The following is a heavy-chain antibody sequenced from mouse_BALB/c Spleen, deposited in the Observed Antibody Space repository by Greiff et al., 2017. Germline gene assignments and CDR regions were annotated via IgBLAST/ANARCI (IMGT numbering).Heavy chain of an antibody. V-gene: IGHV1S81*02. Sequence: QVQLQQSGAELVKPGASVKLSCKASGYTFTSYYMYWVKQRPGQGLEWIGEINPSNGGTNFNEKFKSKATLTVDKSSSTAYMQLSSLTSEDSAVYYCTTTARYFDVWGAGTTVTVSS. D-gene: IGHD1-2*01. CDR1: GYTFTSYY. J-gene: IGHJ1*01. CDR3: TTTARYFDV. CDR2: INPSNGGT.